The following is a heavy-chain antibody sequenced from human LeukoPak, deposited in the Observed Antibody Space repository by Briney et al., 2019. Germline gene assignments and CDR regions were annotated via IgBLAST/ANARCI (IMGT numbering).Heavy chain of an antibody. CDR3: ARVSAKGYYFDY. J-gene: IGHJ4*02. CDR2: INPSGGST. CDR1: GYTFTSYY. V-gene: IGHV1-46*01. Sequence: ASVKVSCKASGYTFTSYYMHWVRQAPGQGLEWMGIINPSGGSTSYAQKFQGRVAMTRDTSTSTVYMELSSLRSEDTAVYYCARVSAKGYYFDYWGQGTLVTVSS. D-gene: IGHD6-13*01.